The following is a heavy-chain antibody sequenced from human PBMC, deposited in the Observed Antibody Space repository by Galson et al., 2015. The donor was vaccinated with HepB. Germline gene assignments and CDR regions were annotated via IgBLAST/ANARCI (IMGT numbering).Heavy chain of an antibody. D-gene: IGHD3-9*01. V-gene: IGHV3-48*04. CDR1: GFTFSSYS. CDR3: ARDPGHYDILTGYYYYGMDV. CDR2: ISSSSSTI. J-gene: IGHJ6*02. Sequence: SLRLSCAASGFTFSSYSMNWVRQAPGKGLEWVSYISSSSSTIYYADSVKGRFTISRDNAKNSLYLQMNSLRAEDTAVYYCARDPGHYDILTGYYYYGMDVWGQGTTVTVSS.